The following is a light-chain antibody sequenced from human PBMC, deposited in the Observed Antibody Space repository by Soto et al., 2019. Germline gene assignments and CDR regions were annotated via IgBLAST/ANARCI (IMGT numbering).Light chain of an antibody. V-gene: IGKV3-20*01. CDR2: GAS. Sequence: EVVLTQSPVTLSLSPGERATLSCRASQSFRGLLAWYQQKPGQAPRLLISGASSRATGIPDRFSGSGSGTDFSLTIDRLEPEDFALYYCQHYGASPITFGQGTRLEIK. J-gene: IGKJ5*01. CDR3: QHYGASPIT. CDR1: QSFRGL.